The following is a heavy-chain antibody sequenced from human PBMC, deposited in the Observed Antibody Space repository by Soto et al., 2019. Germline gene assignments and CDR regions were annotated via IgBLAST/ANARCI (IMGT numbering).Heavy chain of an antibody. CDR3: ARDQTGITTAGGGRIDY. V-gene: IGHV3-30-3*01. J-gene: IGHJ4*02. CDR2: MSYDGSNK. CDR1: GFTFSIYA. Sequence: QVQLVESGGGVVQPGRSLRLSCAASGFTFSIYAMNWVRQTPGTGLECVAIMSYDGSNKYYADSVKGRFTISRDNSKNTLYLQMNSLIAEDTAVYYCARDQTGITTAGGGRIDYWGQGTLVTVSS. D-gene: IGHD6-13*01.